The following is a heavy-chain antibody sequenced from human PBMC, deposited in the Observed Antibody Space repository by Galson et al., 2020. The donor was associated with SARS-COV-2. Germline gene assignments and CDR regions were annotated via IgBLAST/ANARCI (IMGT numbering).Heavy chain of an antibody. J-gene: IGHJ4*02. CDR2: ISWNSGSI. D-gene: IGHD6-13*01. CDR3: AKDISSIAAAAYFDY. V-gene: IGHV3-9*01. CDR1: GFTFDDYA. Sequence: GGSLRLSCAASGFTFDDYAMHWVRQAPGKGLEWVSGISWNSGSIGYADSVKGRFTISRDNAKNSLYLQMNSLRAEDTALYYCAKDISSIAAAAYFDYWGQGTLVTVSS.